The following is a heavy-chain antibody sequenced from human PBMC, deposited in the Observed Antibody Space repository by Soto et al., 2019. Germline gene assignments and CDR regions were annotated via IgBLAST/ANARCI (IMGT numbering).Heavy chain of an antibody. D-gene: IGHD3-3*01. CDR1: GGSISSYY. CDR2: IYTSGST. CDR3: ARDVYDFWSGPLLTNYFDY. Sequence: KTSETLSLTCTVSGGSISSYYWSWIRQPAGKGLEWIGRIYTSGSTNYNPSLKSRVTMSVDTSKNQFSLKLSSVTAADTAVYYCARDVYDFWSGPLLTNYFDYWGQGTLVTVSS. V-gene: IGHV4-4*07. J-gene: IGHJ4*02.